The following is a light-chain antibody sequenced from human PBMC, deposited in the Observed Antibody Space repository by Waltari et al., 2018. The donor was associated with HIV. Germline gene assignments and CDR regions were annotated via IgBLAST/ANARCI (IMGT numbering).Light chain of an antibody. J-gene: IGKJ2*01. CDR3: MQGAPWPRSEYT. V-gene: IGKV2-30*01. CDR1: QSLISSDGNTY. Sequence: DVVMTQSPLSLPVTLGQPASISCRSSQSLISSDGNTYLNWFQQRPGQSPRRLIYKVSNRDSGVPDRFSGSGSATDFTLQISRVESEDVGVYYCMQGAPWPRSEYTFGQGTKLEIK. CDR2: KVS.